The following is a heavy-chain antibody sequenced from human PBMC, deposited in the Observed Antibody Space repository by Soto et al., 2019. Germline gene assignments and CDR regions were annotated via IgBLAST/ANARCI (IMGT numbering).Heavy chain of an antibody. D-gene: IGHD3-22*01. Sequence: GPVKVSCKASGYTFTSYGISWVRQAPGQGLEWMGWISAYNGNTNYAQKLQGRVTMTTDTSTSTAYMELRSLRSDDTAVYYCARDSPVPYDSSGYLVYYYGMDVWGQGTTVTVSS. CDR2: ISAYNGNT. J-gene: IGHJ6*02. CDR1: GYTFTSYG. V-gene: IGHV1-18*04. CDR3: ARDSPVPYDSSGYLVYYYGMDV.